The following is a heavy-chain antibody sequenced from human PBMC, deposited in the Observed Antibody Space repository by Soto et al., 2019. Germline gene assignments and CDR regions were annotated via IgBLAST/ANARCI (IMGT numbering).Heavy chain of an antibody. V-gene: IGHV3-15*01. CDR1: GFTFSNAW. Sequence: EVQLVESGGGLVKPGGSLRLSCAASGFTFSNAWMSWVRQAPGKGLEWVGRIKSKTDGGTTDYAAPVKGRFTISRDDSKNTLYLQMNSLKTEDTAVYYCTTRSYYDFWSGYYTRAFDIWGQRTMVTVSS. D-gene: IGHD3-3*01. CDR2: IKSKTDGGTT. CDR3: TTRSYYDFWSGYYTRAFDI. J-gene: IGHJ3*02.